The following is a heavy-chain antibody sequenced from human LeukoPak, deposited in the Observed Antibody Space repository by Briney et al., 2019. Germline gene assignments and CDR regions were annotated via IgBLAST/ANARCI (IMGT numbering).Heavy chain of an antibody. CDR1: GYTFTSYG. CDR3: ARVRGTVTTFWYFDL. J-gene: IGHJ2*01. V-gene: IGHV1-18*01. CDR2: ISAYNGNT. Sequence: GASVKVSCKASGYTFTSYGISWVRQAPGQGLEWMGWISAYNGNTNYAQKLQGRVTMTTDTSTSTAYMELRSLRSDDTAVYYCARVRGTVTTFWYFDLWGRGTLVTVSS. D-gene: IGHD4-17*01.